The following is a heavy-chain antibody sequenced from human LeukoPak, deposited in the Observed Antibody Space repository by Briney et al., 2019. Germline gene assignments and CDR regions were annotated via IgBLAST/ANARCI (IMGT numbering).Heavy chain of an antibody. CDR3: ARAGTYYDFSPFDY. CDR2: ISAYNGNT. V-gene: IGHV1-18*01. CDR1: GYTFTSYG. Sequence: ASVTVSCTASGYTFTSYGISWVRQAPGQGLEWMGWISAYNGNTNYAQKLQGRVTMTTDTSTSTAYMELRSLRSDDTAVYYCARAGTYYDFSPFDYWGQGTLVTVSS. J-gene: IGHJ4*02. D-gene: IGHD3-22*01.